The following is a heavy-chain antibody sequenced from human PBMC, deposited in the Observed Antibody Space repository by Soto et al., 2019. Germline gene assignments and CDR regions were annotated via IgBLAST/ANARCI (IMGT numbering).Heavy chain of an antibody. V-gene: IGHV1-46*01. D-gene: IGHD4-17*01. CDR1: GYTFTNYY. CDR3: ARYYGGNSYYFDY. CDR2: INSNTGSI. J-gene: IGHJ4*02. Sequence: ASVKVSCKASGYTFTNYYINWVRQAPGQGLEWMGVINSNTGSITYAQRFQGRVTMTRDTSTNTVYMELSSLRSEDTAIYYCARYYGGNSYYFDYWGQGTLVTVSS.